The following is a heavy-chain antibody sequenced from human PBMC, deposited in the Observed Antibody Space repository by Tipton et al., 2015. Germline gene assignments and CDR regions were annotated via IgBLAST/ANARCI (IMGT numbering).Heavy chain of an antibody. D-gene: IGHD3-9*01. V-gene: IGHV4-38-2*01. CDR2: ISHSGNT. Sequence: TLSLTCAVSAYSISSDYYWGWIRQPPGKGLEWIGSISHSGNTSYNPSLKSRVTMSRDTSKNQFSLRLSSVTAADTAVYYCACHDYDLLTRDYQTVDYWGQGTLVTVSP. J-gene: IGHJ4*02. CDR3: ACHDYDLLTRDYQTVDY. CDR1: AYSISSDYY.